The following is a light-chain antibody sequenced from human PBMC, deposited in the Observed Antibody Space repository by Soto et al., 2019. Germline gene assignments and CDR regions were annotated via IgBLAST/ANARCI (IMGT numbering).Light chain of an antibody. CDR3: QQAYTFPRT. J-gene: IGKJ1*01. CDR2: GAS. V-gene: IGKV1D-12*01. CDR1: QDISHY. Sequence: DIQVTQSPSSVSASVGDRVTITCRASQDISHYLAWYQQKPGKAPKLLIYGASSLQSGVPSRFIVSGSGTDFTLTIRSLQPEDFATFYCQQAYTFPRTFGQGNKVEIQ.